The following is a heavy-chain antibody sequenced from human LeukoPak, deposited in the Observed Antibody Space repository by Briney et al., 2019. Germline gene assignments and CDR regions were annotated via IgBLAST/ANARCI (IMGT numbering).Heavy chain of an antibody. CDR1: GGSISNSY. J-gene: IGHJ4*02. CDR2: FHDSEST. CDR3: ARGDASGRPGIGFDF. V-gene: IGHV4-59*01. Sequence: SETLSLTCTVSGGSISNSYWSWIRQPPGKGLEWIGFFHDSESTNYNPSLKSRVSISLDTSKNQVSLWLSSVTAADAAVYYCARGDASGRPGIGFDFWGQGTLVTVSS. D-gene: IGHD1-26*01.